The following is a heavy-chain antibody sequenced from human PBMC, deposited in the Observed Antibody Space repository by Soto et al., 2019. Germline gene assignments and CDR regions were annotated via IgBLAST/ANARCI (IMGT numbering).Heavy chain of an antibody. CDR1: GFSLNTGGLG. Sequence: QITLKESGPTLVKPTQTLTLTCTFSGFSLNTGGLGVGWIRQPPGKALEWLALIYWDNDKRYSPSLMSRLTITKDTSTHHVVLTMTNMDPVDAATYYCVHSRCGGDCLQSYSSHYYYGMDVWGQGTAVTVSS. CDR3: VHSRCGGDCLQSYSSHYYYGMDV. J-gene: IGHJ6*02. V-gene: IGHV2-5*02. D-gene: IGHD2-21*02. CDR2: IYWDNDK.